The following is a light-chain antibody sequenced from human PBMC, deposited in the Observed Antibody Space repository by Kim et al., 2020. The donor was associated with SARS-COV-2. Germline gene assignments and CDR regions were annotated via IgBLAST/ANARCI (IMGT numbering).Light chain of an antibody. CDR2: GKN. CDR1: SLRSCF. Sequence: SSELTQDPAVSVALGQTVRITCQGDSLRSCFGSWYQQKPGQAPVLLIYGKNNRPSGIPDRFSGSNSGNTASLTITGAQADDEADYYCGSRDSIGGHLEVFAGGTQLTVL. V-gene: IGLV3-19*01. J-gene: IGLJ3*02. CDR3: GSRDSIGGHLEV.